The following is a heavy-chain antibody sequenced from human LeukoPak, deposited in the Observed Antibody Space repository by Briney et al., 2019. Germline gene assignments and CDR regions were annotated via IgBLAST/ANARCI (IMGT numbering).Heavy chain of an antibody. J-gene: IGHJ5*02. D-gene: IGHD4-17*01. CDR1: GGSISSSSYY. Sequence: SETLSLTCTVSGGSISSSSYYWGWIRQPPGTGLEWIGSIYYSGSTYYNPSLKSRVTISVDTSKNQFSLKLSSVTAADTAVYYCARRNGPADYGDGYNWFDPWGQGTLVTVSS. CDR3: ARRNGPADYGDGYNWFDP. CDR2: IYYSGST. V-gene: IGHV4-39*01.